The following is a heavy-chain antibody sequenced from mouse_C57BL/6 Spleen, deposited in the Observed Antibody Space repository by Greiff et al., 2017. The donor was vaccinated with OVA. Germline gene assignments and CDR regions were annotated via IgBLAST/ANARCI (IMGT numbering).Heavy chain of an antibody. CDR3: ARENYSNQSYYFDY. V-gene: IGHV1-81*01. Sequence: VKLMESGAELARPGASVKLSCKASGYTFTSYGISWVKQRTGQGLEWIGEIYPRSGNTYYNEKFKGKATLTADKSSSTAYMELRSLTSEDSAVYFCARENYSNQSYYFDYWGQGTTLTVSS. CDR2: IYPRSGNT. CDR1: GYTFTSYG. D-gene: IGHD2-5*01. J-gene: IGHJ2*01.